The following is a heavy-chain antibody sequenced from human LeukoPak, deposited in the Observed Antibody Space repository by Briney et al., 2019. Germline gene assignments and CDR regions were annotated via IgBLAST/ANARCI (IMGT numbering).Heavy chain of an antibody. J-gene: IGHJ5*02. V-gene: IGHV3-15*01. D-gene: IGHD3-22*01. CDR2: IRSNSDGGTI. CDR3: ATDFYDST. CDR1: GLTFSDYY. Sequence: GGSLRLSCAASGLTFSDYYMSWIRQAPGKGLEWVGRIRSNSDGGTIDYAAPVKGRFTLSRDDSKTTLYLQMNSLQTEDTAVYYCATDFYDSTWGQGTLVTVSS.